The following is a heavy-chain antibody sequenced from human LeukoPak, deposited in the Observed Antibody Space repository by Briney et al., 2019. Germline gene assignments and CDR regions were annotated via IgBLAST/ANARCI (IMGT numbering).Heavy chain of an antibody. J-gene: IGHJ4*02. Sequence: GGSLRLSCAASGFTLSSYAMSWVRQAPGKGLEWVSAISGSGGSTYYADSVKGRFTISRDNSKNTLYLQMNSLRAEDTAVYYCAKAGEGYYDILTGYYVVDYWGQGTLVTVSS. CDR1: GFTLSSYA. D-gene: IGHD3-9*01. CDR3: AKAGEGYYDILTGYYVVDY. CDR2: ISGSGGST. V-gene: IGHV3-23*01.